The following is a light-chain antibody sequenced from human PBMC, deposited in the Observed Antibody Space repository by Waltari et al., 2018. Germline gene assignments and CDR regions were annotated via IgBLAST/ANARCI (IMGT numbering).Light chain of an antibody. CDR1: SSAVGSYNL. Sequence: QSALTQPASVSGSPGQSITISCPGTSSAVGSYNLVSWYQQHPGKAPKLMIYEGSKRPSGVSNRFSGSKSGNTASLTISGLQAEDEADYYCCSYAGSSTHVVFGGGTKLTVL. J-gene: IGLJ2*01. CDR3: CSYAGSSTHVV. CDR2: EGS. V-gene: IGLV2-23*01.